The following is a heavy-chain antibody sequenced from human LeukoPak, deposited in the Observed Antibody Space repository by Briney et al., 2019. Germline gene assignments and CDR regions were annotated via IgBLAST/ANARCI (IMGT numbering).Heavy chain of an antibody. D-gene: IGHD1-26*01. CDR3: TRAPRWVGATSGSLDY. Sequence: PGGSLRLSCTASGFTFGDYAMSWFRQAPGKGLEWVGFIRSKAYGGTTEYAASVKGRFTISRDDSKSIAYLQMNSLKTEDTAVYYCTRAPRWVGATSGSLDYWGQGTLVTVSS. CDR2: IRSKAYGGTT. CDR1: GFTFGDYA. J-gene: IGHJ4*02. V-gene: IGHV3-49*03.